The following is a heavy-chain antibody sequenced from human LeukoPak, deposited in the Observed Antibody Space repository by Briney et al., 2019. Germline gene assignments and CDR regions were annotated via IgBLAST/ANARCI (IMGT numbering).Heavy chain of an antibody. Sequence: PSPPLPLTCPPSRRSLRTRGSSPRWLPHPPGTRPHWIGYTPPSGRTCYNPSLKSRVTISVDRSKNQFSLKLSSVTAADTAVYYCALFGLREYYFDYWGQGTLVTVSS. CDR1: RRSLRTRGSS. CDR3: ALFGLREYYFDY. CDR2: TPPSGRT. D-gene: IGHD3-10*01. J-gene: IGHJ4*02. V-gene: IGHV4-30-2*01.